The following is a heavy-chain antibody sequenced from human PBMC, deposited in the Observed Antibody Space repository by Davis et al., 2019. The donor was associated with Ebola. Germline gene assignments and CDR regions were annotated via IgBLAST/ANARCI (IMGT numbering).Heavy chain of an antibody. D-gene: IGHD5-24*01. CDR2: IFPGDSDT. J-gene: IGHJ4*02. V-gene: IGHV5-51*01. Sequence: GESLKISCKGSQYDFTNYWIGWVRQVPGKGLECMGIIFPGDSDTRYSPSFQGQVTISADKSINTAFLQWSTLKASDTAMYYCARGTDDYNPGGYFDSWGQGTLVTVSS. CDR3: ARGTDDYNPGGYFDS. CDR1: QYDFTNYW.